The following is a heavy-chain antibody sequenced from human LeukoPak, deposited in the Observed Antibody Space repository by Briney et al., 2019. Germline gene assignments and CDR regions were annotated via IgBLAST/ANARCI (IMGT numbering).Heavy chain of an antibody. CDR3: AKGILSVNDY. CDR2: ISGSGGST. V-gene: IGHV3-23*01. CDR1: GFTFSNYA. D-gene: IGHD2-15*01. J-gene: IGHJ4*02. Sequence: GGSLRLSCAASGFTFSNYAMSWVRQAPGRGLEWVSVISGSGGSTYYADSVKGRFTISRNNSKNTLFLQMNSLRAEDTAVYYCAKGILSVNDYWGQGTLVTVSS.